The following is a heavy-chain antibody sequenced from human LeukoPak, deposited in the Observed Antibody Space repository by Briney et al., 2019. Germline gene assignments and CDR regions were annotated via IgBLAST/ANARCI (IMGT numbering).Heavy chain of an antibody. CDR1: GYTFTSYY. CDR3: AVSCSSTSCYD. CDR2: INPNSDGT. V-gene: IGHV1-2*02. J-gene: IGHJ4*02. D-gene: IGHD2-2*01. Sequence: ASVKVSCKASGYTFTSYYMHWVRQAPGQGLEWMGWINPNSDGTNYAQKFQGRVTMTRDTSISTAYMELSRLRSDDTAVYYCAVSCSSTSCYDWGQGTLVTVSS.